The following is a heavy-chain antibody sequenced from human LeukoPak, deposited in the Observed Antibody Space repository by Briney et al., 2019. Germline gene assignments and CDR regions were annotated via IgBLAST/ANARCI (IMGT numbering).Heavy chain of an antibody. V-gene: IGHV4-59*01. CDR1: GDTISNYY. CDR2: FYYSGST. CDR3: SMVRGTPLRWFDP. D-gene: IGHD3-10*01. J-gene: IGHJ5*02. Sequence: SETLSLTCTVSGDTISNYYWTWIRQPPGKGLEWIGYFYYSGSTNYNPSLKSRVTISVDTSKNQFSLKLSSVTAADTAVYTKSMVRGTPLRWFDPWGQGTLVTVSS.